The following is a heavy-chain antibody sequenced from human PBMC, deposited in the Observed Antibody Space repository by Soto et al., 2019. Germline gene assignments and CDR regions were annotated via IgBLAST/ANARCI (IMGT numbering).Heavy chain of an antibody. CDR1: GFTVSSNY. CDR3: AREGGGNYYYYMDV. V-gene: IGHV3-53*04. J-gene: IGHJ6*03. D-gene: IGHD3-16*01. CDR2: IYNGGST. Sequence: GGSLRLSCAASGFTVSSNYMSWVRQAPGKGLEWVSVIYNGGSTYYADSVKGRFTISRHNSKNTLYLQMNSLRAEDTAVYYCAREGGGNYYYYMDVWGKGTTVTVSS.